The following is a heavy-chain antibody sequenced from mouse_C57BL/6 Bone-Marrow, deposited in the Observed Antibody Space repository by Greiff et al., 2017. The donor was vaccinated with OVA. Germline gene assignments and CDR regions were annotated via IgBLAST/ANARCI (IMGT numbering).Heavy chain of an antibody. V-gene: IGHV1-20*01. D-gene: IGHD2-5*01. Sequence: DVQLQESGPELVKPGDSVKISCKASGYSFTGYFMNWVMQSHGKSLEWIGRINPYNGDTFYNQKFKGKATLTVDKSSSTAHMELRSLTSEDSAVYYGARPAYSNPWFAYWGQGTLVTVSA. J-gene: IGHJ3*01. CDR1: GYSFTGYF. CDR2: INPYNGDT. CDR3: ARPAYSNPWFAY.